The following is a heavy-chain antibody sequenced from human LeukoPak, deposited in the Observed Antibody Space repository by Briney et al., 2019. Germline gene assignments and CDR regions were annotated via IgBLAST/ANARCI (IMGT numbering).Heavy chain of an antibody. V-gene: IGHV3-7*01. CDR2: IKEDGSEK. J-gene: IGHJ5*02. CDR3: ARDGDIITGRGQNRWFDP. D-gene: IGHD1-20*01. Sequence: GGSLRLSCVASGFTFSNHWMSWVRQAPGKGLECVANIKEDGSEKYYVDSVKGRFTISRDNAKNSLYLQMNSLRAEDTAVYYCARDGDIITGRGQNRWFDPWGQGTLVTVSS. CDR1: GFTFSNHW.